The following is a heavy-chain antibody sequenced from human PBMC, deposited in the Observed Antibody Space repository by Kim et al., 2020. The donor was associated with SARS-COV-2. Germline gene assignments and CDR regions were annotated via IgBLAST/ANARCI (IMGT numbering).Heavy chain of an antibody. CDR3: ARLGGITVVRGTINPRDQ. D-gene: IGHD3-10*01. CDR2: INHTGDT. Sequence: SETLSLTCAVYGGSFSGYYWSWIRQPPGKGLEWIGEINHTGDTNYNPSLKRRVTISVDTSKNQFSLRLRSVSAADSGVYFCARLGGITVVRGTINPRDQWGQGTLVAVSS. CDR1: GGSFSGYY. V-gene: IGHV4-34*01. J-gene: IGHJ1*01.